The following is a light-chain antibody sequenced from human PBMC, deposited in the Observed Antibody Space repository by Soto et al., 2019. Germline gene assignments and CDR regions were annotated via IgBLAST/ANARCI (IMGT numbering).Light chain of an antibody. J-gene: IGKJ2*01. CDR3: QQYNNWPLYT. CDR1: QSVSTN. Sequence: DIVMTQSPATLSVSPGERATLSCRASQSVSTNLAWYQQKPGQAPRLLIYGASTRATAIPARFSGSGSVTEFTLTISSLQSKDFAVYYCQQYNNWPLYTFGQGTKLEIK. CDR2: GAS. V-gene: IGKV3-15*01.